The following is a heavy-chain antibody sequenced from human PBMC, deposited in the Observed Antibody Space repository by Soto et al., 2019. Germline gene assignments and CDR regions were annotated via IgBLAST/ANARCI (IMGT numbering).Heavy chain of an antibody. CDR2: IIPIFGTA. V-gene: IGHV1-69*13. D-gene: IGHD2-21*02. CDR1: GGTFSSYA. J-gene: IGHJ6*02. Sequence: SVKVSCKASGGTFSSYAISWVRQAPGQGLEWMGGIIPIFGTANYAQKFQGRVTITADESTSTAYMELSSLRSEDTAVYYCASRAYGGNSGVPYYYGMDVWGQGTTVTVSS. CDR3: ASRAYGGNSGVPYYYGMDV.